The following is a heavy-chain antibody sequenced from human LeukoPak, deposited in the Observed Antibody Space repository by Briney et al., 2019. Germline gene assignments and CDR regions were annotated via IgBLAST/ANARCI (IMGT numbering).Heavy chain of an antibody. V-gene: IGHV1-2*02. D-gene: IGHD3-22*01. CDR1: GYTFTGYY. CDR2: INPNSGGT. J-gene: IGHJ5*02. CDR3: ARLNYDTSGYSIDR. Sequence: ASVKVSCKASGYTFTGYYIHWVRQAPGQGLEWMGWINPNSGGTNYAQKFQGRVTMTRDTSISTAYMELSRLRSDDTAFYYCARLNYDTSGYSIDRWGQGTLVTVSS.